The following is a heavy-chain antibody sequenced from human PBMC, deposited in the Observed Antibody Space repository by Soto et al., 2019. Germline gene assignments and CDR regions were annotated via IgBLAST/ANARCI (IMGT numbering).Heavy chain of an antibody. CDR2: VWYDGTTK. CDR1: GSTFSNYG. V-gene: IGHV3-33*01. CDR3: ATVDNYYGAVF. J-gene: IGHJ4*02. Sequence: QVQLVESGGGVVQPGTSLRLSCAASGSTFSNYGMHWVRQAPGKGLEWVAVVWYDGTTKFYPDSVKGRVTISRDNSNNTLDLQMNSLRVEDTAVYCCATVDNYYGAVFWGQGTLVTVSS. D-gene: IGHD3-10*01.